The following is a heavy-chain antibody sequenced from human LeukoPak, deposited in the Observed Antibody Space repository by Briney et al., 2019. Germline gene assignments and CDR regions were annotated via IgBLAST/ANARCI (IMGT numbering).Heavy chain of an antibody. V-gene: IGHV5-51*01. CDR1: GYSFTSYW. CDR3: ARQGPVAARRGDY. D-gene: IGHD6-6*01. Sequence: NHGESLKISCKGSGYSFTSYWIGWVRQLPGKGLEWMGIIYPGDSDTRYSPSFQGQVTISADKSISTAYLQWSSLKASDTAMYYCARQGPVAARRGDYWGQGTLVTVSS. J-gene: IGHJ4*02. CDR2: IYPGDSDT.